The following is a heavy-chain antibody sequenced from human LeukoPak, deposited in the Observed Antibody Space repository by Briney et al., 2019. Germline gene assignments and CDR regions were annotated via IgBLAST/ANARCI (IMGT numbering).Heavy chain of an antibody. D-gene: IGHD3-10*01. CDR2: INPNSGGT. J-gene: IGHJ6*02. CDR1: GYIFTDYH. V-gene: IGHV1-2*06. CDR3: ASPGGILWFGDQDGMDV. Sequence: ASVKVSCKASGYIFTDYHIHWVRQAPGQGLEWMGRINPNSGGTTYAQKFQDRVTMTRDTSINTAYMELSRLNSDDTAIYYCASPGGILWFGDQDGMDVWGHGTTVAVSS.